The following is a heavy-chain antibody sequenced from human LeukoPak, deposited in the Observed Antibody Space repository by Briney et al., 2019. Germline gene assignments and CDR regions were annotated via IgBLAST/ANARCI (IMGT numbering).Heavy chain of an antibody. CDR3: ARAGGWARVDYKADVFHI. D-gene: IGHD6-19*01. V-gene: IGHV1-18*01. CDR1: GYTFTNYG. J-gene: IGHJ3*02. CDR2: LSTYNGNT. Sequence: ASVTVSYKASGYTFTNYGVSWVQQAPGQGLEWMGWLSTYNGNTNYAQQLQGRVTMTTDTSTSTAYMELRSLRSDDTAVYYCARAGGWARVDYKADVFHIWGQGTMVTVSS.